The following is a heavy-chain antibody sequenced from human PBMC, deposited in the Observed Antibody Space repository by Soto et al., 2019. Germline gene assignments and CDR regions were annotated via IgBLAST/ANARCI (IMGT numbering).Heavy chain of an antibody. CDR1: GFTFSSYS. D-gene: IGHD3-3*01. CDR3: ARGPFAKLYYYYGMDV. Sequence: LRLSCAASGFTFSSYSMNWVRQAPGKGLEWVSSISSSSSYIYYADSVRGRFTISRDNAKNSLYLQMNSLRAEDTAVYYCARGPFAKLYYYYGMDVWGQGTTVTVSS. J-gene: IGHJ6*02. CDR2: ISSSSSYI. V-gene: IGHV3-21*01.